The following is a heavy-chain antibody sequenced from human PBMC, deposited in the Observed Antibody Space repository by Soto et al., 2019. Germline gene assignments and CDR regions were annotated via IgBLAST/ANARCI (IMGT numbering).Heavy chain of an antibody. Sequence: SVKVSCKASGGTFSSYAISWVRQAPGQGLEWMGGIIPIFGTANYAQKFQGRVTITADESTSTAYMELSSLRSEDTAVYYCAREGKHDYTRGTFDPWGQGTLVTVSS. CDR3: AREGKHDYTRGTFDP. J-gene: IGHJ5*02. CDR1: GGTFSSYA. V-gene: IGHV1-69*13. CDR2: IIPIFGTA. D-gene: IGHD4-4*01.